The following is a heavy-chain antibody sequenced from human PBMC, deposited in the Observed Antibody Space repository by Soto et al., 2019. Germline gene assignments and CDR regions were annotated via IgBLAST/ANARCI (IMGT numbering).Heavy chain of an antibody. CDR3: ARESGYSYSYSSD. CDR2: IYYSGRT. Sequence: SETLSRTFTVAAGSVSSGSYYLTWIQQPPGKGLEWIGYIYYSGRTNYNPSLKSRVTISVDTSKNQFSLKLSSVTAADKAVYYCARESGYSYSYSSDCGQGTLVTLSS. J-gene: IGHJ4*02. CDR1: AGSVSSGSYY. D-gene: IGHD5-18*01. V-gene: IGHV4-61*01.